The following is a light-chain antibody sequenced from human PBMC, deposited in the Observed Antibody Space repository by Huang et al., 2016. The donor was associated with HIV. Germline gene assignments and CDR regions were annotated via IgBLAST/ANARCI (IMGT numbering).Light chain of an antibody. CDR2: EAS. CDR3: QHYNSFPWT. V-gene: IGKV1-5*03. Sequence: DIQMPQSSATLSASVGDRVTITCRASQSVGTWLAWYQQKPGKAPNLLIYEASTLESGVPSRFSGGGSGTEFTLTINSLQPDDFATYYCQHYNSFPWTFGQGTKVEV. CDR1: QSVGTW. J-gene: IGKJ1*01.